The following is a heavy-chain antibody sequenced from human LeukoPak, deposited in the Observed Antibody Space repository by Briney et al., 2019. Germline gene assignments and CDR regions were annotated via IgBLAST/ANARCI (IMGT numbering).Heavy chain of an antibody. D-gene: IGHD1-26*01. Sequence: PSETLSLTCTVSGGSISSYDWSWIRQPAGKGLEWIGRIYTSGSTNYNPSLKSRVTISVDTSKNQFSLKLSSVTAADTAVYYCARQTRARGATRYYGMDVWGQGTTVTVSS. CDR1: GGSISSYD. CDR3: ARQTRARGATRYYGMDV. CDR2: IYTSGST. V-gene: IGHV4-4*07. J-gene: IGHJ6*02.